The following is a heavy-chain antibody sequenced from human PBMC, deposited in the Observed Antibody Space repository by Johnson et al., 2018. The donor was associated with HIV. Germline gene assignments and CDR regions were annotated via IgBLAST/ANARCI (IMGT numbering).Heavy chain of an antibody. D-gene: IGHD3-9*01. Sequence: VQLVESGGGLAQPWGSLRLSCAASGFTFNTYAMTWVRQAPGQGLAWVSGISASGSSTYYADSVKGRFTISRDNSKNTLFLQMNYLRAEDTAVYYCAKDVLRSFDWLPDSFDVWGQGTVVTVSS. CDR3: AKDVLRSFDWLPDSFDV. CDR2: ISASGSST. J-gene: IGHJ3*01. V-gene: IGHV3-23*04. CDR1: GFTFNTYA.